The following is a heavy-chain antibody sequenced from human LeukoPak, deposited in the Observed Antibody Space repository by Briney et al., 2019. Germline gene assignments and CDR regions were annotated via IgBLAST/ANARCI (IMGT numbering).Heavy chain of an antibody. J-gene: IGHJ4*02. Sequence: PGGSLRLSCAASGFTFSSYAMSWVRQAPGKGLERVSVIYSGGSTYYADSVKGRFTISRDNSKNTLYLQMNSLRAEDTAVYYCARDSSSRLGFDYWGQGTLVTVSS. CDR3: ARDSSSRLGFDY. V-gene: IGHV3-53*01. CDR1: GFTFSSYA. CDR2: IYSGGST. D-gene: IGHD6-6*01.